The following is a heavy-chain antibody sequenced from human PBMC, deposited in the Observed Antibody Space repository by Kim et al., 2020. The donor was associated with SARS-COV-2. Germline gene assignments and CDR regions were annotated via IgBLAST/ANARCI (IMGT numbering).Heavy chain of an antibody. D-gene: IGHD3-10*01. CDR1: GGTFSSYA. Sequence: SVKVSCKASGGTFSSYAISWVRQAPGQGLEWMGGIIPIFGTANYAQKFQGRVTITADESTSTAYMELSSLRSEDTAVYYCASSYGSGSFGPSDPDYWGQGTLVTVSS. CDR2: IIPIFGTA. J-gene: IGHJ4*02. V-gene: IGHV1-69*13. CDR3: ASSYGSGSFGPSDPDY.